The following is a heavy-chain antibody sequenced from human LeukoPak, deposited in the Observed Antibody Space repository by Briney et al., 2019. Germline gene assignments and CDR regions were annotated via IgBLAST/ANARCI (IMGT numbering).Heavy chain of an antibody. D-gene: IGHD3-16*01. CDR3: ARGPPYVWGSYVDY. CDR2: INPNSGGT. CDR1: GYTFTGYY. J-gene: IGHJ4*02. Sequence: ASVKVSCKASGYTFTGYYMHWVQQAPGQGLEWMGWINPNSGGTNYAQKFQGWVTMTRDTSISTAYMELSRLRSDDTAVYYCARGPPYVWGSYVDYWGQGTLVTVSS. V-gene: IGHV1-2*04.